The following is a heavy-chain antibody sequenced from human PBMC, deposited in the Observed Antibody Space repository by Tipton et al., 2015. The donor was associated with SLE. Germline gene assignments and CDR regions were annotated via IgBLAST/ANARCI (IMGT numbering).Heavy chain of an antibody. D-gene: IGHD6-19*01. J-gene: IGHJ4*02. CDR3: ARDHPVAGPFDY. CDR2: IYTSGST. CDR1: GGSISNYY. V-gene: IGHV4-4*07. Sequence: TLSLTCTVSGGSISNYYWSWIRQPAGKGLEWIGRIYTSGSTNYNPSLKSRVTMSVDMSKNQFSLKLSSVTAADTAVYYYARDHPVAGPFDYWGQGTLVTVSS.